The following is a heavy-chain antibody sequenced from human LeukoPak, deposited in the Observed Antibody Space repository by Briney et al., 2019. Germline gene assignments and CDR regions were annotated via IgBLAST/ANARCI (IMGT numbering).Heavy chain of an antibody. Sequence: SETLSLTCTVSGGSISSSSYYWGWIRQPPGKGLEWIGSIYYSGSTYYNPSLKSRVTISVDTSKNQFSLKLSSVTAADTAVYYCARVRAIIMDIVVVPAAISLWGQGTLVTVSS. CDR1: GGSISSSSYY. J-gene: IGHJ4*02. V-gene: IGHV4-39*07. D-gene: IGHD2-2*03. CDR2: IYYSGST. CDR3: ARVRAIIMDIVVVPAAISL.